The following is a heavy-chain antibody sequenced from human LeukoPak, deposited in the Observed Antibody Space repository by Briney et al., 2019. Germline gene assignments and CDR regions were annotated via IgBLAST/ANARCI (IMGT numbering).Heavy chain of an antibody. V-gene: IGHV1-8*03. CDR3: EKEGVGAARSSYYYYYYMDV. CDR1: GYTFTSYD. J-gene: IGHJ6*03. CDR2: MNPNSGNT. Sequence: GASVKVSCKASGYTFTSYDINWVRQATGQGLEWMGWMNPNSGNTGYAQKFQGRVTITRNTSISTAYMELSRLRSEDTAVYYCEKEGVGAARSSYYYYYYMDVWGKGTTVTVSS. D-gene: IGHD6-6*01.